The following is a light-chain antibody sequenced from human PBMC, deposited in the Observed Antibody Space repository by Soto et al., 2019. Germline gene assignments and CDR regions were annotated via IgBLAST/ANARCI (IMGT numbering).Light chain of an antibody. J-gene: IGKJ2*01. CDR1: QSVSSN. CDR2: GSS. CDR3: QQYNNWPQT. Sequence: EIVMTQSPATLSVSPGERATLSCRASQSVSSNLAWYQQKPGQAPRLLIYGSSTRATGIPAMFSGSGSRTEFTLTISSLQSEDFAVYYCQQYNNWPQTFGQGTKLEIK. V-gene: IGKV3-15*01.